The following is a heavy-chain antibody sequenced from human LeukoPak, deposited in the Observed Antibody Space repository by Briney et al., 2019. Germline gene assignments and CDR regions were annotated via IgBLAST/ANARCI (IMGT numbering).Heavy chain of an antibody. CDR1: GGSISTYY. CDR3: ARDALYSGSYLAVYYYYMDV. V-gene: IGHV4-59*01. J-gene: IGHJ6*03. D-gene: IGHD1-26*01. Sequence: TSETLSLTCTVSGGSISTYYWSWIRQPPGKGPEWIEYIYYSGSTNYNPSLKSRVTISIDTSRNQFSLKLSSVTAADTAVYYCARDALYSGSYLAVYYYYMDVWGKGTTVTVSS. CDR2: IYYSGST.